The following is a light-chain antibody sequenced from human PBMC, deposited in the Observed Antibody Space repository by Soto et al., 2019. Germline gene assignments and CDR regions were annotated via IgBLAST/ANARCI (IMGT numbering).Light chain of an antibody. CDR1: SSY. Sequence: SSYLAWYQQKPEEAPKLLIFSASTLQNGVPSRFSGSGSGTEFTLTISSLQPEDFATYYCLHLNSYSPDTFGPGTKVDVK. CDR3: LHLNSYSPDT. CDR2: SAS. J-gene: IGKJ3*01. V-gene: IGKV1-9*01.